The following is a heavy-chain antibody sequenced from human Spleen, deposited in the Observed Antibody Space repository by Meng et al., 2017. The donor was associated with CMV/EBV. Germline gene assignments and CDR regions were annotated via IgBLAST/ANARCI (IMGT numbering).Heavy chain of an antibody. V-gene: IGHV4-31*03. Sequence: CSVSGGSITSGSFYWNWIRPLPGKGLEWIGYIYHTGITYYNPSLENRLTLSVDTSKNQISLNLSSVTAADTAVYYCARDRGWYWYFDLWGRGTLVTVSS. J-gene: IGHJ2*01. CDR3: ARDRGWYWYFDL. CDR2: IYHTGIT. CDR1: GGSITSGSFY.